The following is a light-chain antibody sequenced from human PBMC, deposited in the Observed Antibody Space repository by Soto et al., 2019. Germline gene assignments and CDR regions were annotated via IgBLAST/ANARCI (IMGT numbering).Light chain of an antibody. V-gene: IGKV3-11*01. J-gene: IGKJ5*01. CDR3: QQRNIWPPVT. CDR2: GAF. CDR1: QSVNSNY. Sequence: EIVMTQSPATLSVSPGERATLSCRASQSVNSNYLAWYQQKPGQAPRLLIYGAFNRATGIPARFSGSGSGTDFTLTINSLEPEDFAVYYCQQRNIWPPVTFGQGTRLEIK.